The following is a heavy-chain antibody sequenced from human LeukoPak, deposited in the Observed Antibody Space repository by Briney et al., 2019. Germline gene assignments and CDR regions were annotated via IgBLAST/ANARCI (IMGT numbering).Heavy chain of an antibody. CDR3: ARDLRYSSGWSASGMDV. CDR1: GYTFTGYY. CDR2: INPNSGGT. J-gene: IGHJ6*03. Sequence: ASVKVSCKASGYTFTGYYMHWVRQAPGQGLEWMGWINPNSGGTDYAQKFQGRVTMTRDTSISTAYMELSRLRSDDTAVYYCARDLRYSSGWSASGMDVWGKGTTVTISS. D-gene: IGHD6-19*01. V-gene: IGHV1-2*02.